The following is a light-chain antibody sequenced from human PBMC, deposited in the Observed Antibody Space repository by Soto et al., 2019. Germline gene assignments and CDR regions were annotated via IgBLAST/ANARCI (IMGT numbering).Light chain of an antibody. CDR1: SSDVGGYNY. J-gene: IGLJ1*01. Sequence: QSALTQPASVSGSPGQSITISCTGTSSDVGGYNYVSWYQQHPGKAPKLMIYEVSNRPSGVSNRFSGSKSGNTASLTISGLQAEDEADYYCSSYTGSSTSKHGFETGTKLTVL. CDR2: EVS. CDR3: SSYTGSSTSKHG. V-gene: IGLV2-14*01.